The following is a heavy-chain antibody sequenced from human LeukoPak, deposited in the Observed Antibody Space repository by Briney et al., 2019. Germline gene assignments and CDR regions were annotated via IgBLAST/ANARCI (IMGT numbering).Heavy chain of an antibody. D-gene: IGHD3-3*01. CDR2: ISSSSSYI. J-gene: IGHJ5*02. CDR3: ARMTRSYYDFWSGYFWFDP. Sequence: GGSLRLSCAASGFTFSSYSMNWVRQAPGKGLEWVSSISSSSSYIYYADSVKGRFTISRDNAKNSLYLQMNSLRAEDTAVYYCARMTRSYYDFWSGYFWFDPWGQGTLVTASS. CDR1: GFTFSSYS. V-gene: IGHV3-21*01.